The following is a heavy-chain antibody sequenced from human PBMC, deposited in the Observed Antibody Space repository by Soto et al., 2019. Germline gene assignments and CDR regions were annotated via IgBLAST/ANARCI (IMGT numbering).Heavy chain of an antibody. J-gene: IGHJ3*02. CDR3: ATHSRNNDFWSSAVKGAFDI. Sequence: GSLRLSGAASGFTFSSYAITWVRQAPGKGLEWVSAIGSDGDSTFYADSVKGRFTISRDNSRNTLYLQMNSLRAEDTAVYFCATHSRNNDFWSSAVKGAFDIWGQGTMVTV. CDR1: GFTFSSYA. V-gene: IGHV3-23*01. D-gene: IGHD3-3*01. CDR2: IGSDGDST.